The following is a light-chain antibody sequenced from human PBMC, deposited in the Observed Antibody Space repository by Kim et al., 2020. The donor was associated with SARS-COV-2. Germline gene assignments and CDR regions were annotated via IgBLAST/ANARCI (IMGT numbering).Light chain of an antibody. J-gene: IGKJ2*01. CDR2: GAS. CDR3: QQYATSPDT. CDR1: QSVTSRY. V-gene: IGKV3-20*01. Sequence: EIVLTQSPGTLSLSPGERATLSCRASQSVTSRYLGWYQQKSGQAPRLLIYGASSRATGIPDRFSGSGSGTDFTLTISRLEPEDFAVYYCQQYATSPDTFGQGTKLEI.